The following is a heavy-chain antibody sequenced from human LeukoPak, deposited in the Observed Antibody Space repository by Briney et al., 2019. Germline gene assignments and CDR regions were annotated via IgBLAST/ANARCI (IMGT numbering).Heavy chain of an antibody. CDR2: MNPNSGNT. J-gene: IGHJ5*02. V-gene: IGHV1-8*01. CDR3: ARGVTIFLNWFDP. Sequence: ASVKVSCTASGYTFTSYDINWVRQATGQGLEWMGWMNPNSGNTGYAQKFQGRVTMTRNTSISTAYMELSSLRSEDTAVYYCARGVTIFLNWFDPWGQGTLVTVSS. D-gene: IGHD3-9*01. CDR1: GYTFTSYD.